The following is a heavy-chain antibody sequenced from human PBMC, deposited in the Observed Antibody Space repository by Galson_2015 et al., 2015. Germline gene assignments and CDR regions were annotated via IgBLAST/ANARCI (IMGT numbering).Heavy chain of an antibody. CDR1: GGSIGSGGYY. Sequence: LSLTCTVSGGSIGSGGYYWDWIRQPPGKGLEWIGGISYTENTYYNSSLKSRVTISVDTSKSQFSLKLSSVTAADTTVYYCARRVTPAGNFDYWGQGTLVTVSS. J-gene: IGHJ4*02. CDR3: ARRVTPAGNFDY. CDR2: ISYTENT. D-gene: IGHD2-2*01. V-gene: IGHV4-39*01.